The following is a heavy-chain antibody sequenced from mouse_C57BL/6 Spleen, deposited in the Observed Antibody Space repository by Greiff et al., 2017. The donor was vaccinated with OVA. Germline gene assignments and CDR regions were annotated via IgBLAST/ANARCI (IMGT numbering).Heavy chain of an antibody. V-gene: IGHV1-42*01. CDR2: INPSTGGT. D-gene: IGHD2-4*01. CDR3: ARGDYDYPYFDY. J-gene: IGHJ2*01. CDR1: GYSFTGYY. Sequence: EVKLVESGPELVKPGASVKISCKASGYSFTGYYMNWVKQSPEKSLEWIGEINPSTGGTTYNQKFKAKATLTVDKSSSTAYMQLKSLTSEDSAVYYCARGDYDYPYFDYWGQGTTLTVSS.